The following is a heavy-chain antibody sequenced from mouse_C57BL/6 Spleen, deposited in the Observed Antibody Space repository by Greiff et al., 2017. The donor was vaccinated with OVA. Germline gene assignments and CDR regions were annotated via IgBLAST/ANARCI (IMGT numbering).Heavy chain of an antibody. V-gene: IGHV1-15*01. J-gene: IGHJ1*03. D-gene: IGHD2-5*01. Sequence: QVQLQQSGAELVRPGASVTLSCKASGYTFTDYEMHWVKQTPVHGLEWIGAIDPETGGTAYNQKFKGKAILTADKSSSTAYMELRSLTSEDSAVYYCTHYYSKRYFDVWGTGTTVTVSS. CDR3: THYYSKRYFDV. CDR1: GYTFTDYE. CDR2: IDPETGGT.